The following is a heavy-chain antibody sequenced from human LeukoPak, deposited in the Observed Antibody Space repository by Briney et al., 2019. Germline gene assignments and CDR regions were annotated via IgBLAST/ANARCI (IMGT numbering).Heavy chain of an antibody. V-gene: IGHV5-51*01. J-gene: IGHJ5*02. CDR1: GYIFSSYW. CDR3: ARQDGLAAAMFDP. CDR2: IFPGDSDT. Sequence: GASVKISCKGSGYIFSSYWIGWVRQMPGKGLEWMGIIFPGDSDTRYSPSFQGQVTISADKSITTAYLQLSSLKASDTAMYYCARQDGLAAAMFDPWGQGTLVTVSS. D-gene: IGHD6-13*01.